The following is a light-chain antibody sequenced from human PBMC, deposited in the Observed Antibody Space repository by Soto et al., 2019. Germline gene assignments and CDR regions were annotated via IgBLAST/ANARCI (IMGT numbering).Light chain of an antibody. CDR3: QQSYGTPII. CDR1: QGISND. CDR2: AAS. Sequence: DIRMTQSPSSLSASIGDRVTITCRASQGISNDLGWYQQKPGLAPKRLISAASTLRSGVPSRFSGSGSGTDFTLTISSLQPEDSATYYCQQSYGTPIIFGQGTRLEIK. V-gene: IGKV1-39*01. J-gene: IGKJ5*01.